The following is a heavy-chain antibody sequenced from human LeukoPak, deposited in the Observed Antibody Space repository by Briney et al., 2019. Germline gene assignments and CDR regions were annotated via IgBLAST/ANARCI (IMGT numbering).Heavy chain of an antibody. Sequence: SETLSLTCTVSGGSISSYYWSWIRQPPGKGLEWIGYIYYSGSTNYNPSLKSRVTISVDTSKNQFSLKLNSVTAADTAVYYCARQRPGYSYGPPDYWGQGTLITVSS. J-gene: IGHJ4*02. CDR3: ARQRPGYSYGPPDY. CDR1: GGSISSYY. D-gene: IGHD5-18*01. CDR2: IYYSGST. V-gene: IGHV4-59*08.